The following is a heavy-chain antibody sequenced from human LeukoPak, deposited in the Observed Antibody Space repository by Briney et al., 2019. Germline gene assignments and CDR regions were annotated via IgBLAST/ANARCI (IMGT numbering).Heavy chain of an antibody. J-gene: IGHJ4*02. CDR3: ARPYSSSWPLRAWRPSVGGREYYFDY. CDR2: IYYSGST. D-gene: IGHD6-13*01. CDR1: GGSISSSSYY. V-gene: IGHV4-39*07. Sequence: PSETLSLTCTVSGGSISSSSYYWGWIRQPPGKGLEWIGSIYYSGSTYYNPSLKSRVTISVDTSKNQFSLKLSSVTAADSAVYYCARPYSSSWPLRAWRPSVGGREYYFDYWGQGTLVTVSS.